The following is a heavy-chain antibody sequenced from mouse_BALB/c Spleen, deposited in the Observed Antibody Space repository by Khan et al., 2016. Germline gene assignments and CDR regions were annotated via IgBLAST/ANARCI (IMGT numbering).Heavy chain of an antibody. CDR2: IRNKANGYTT. Sequence: EVQLQESGGGLVQPGGSLRLSCATSGFTFTDYYMSWVRQPPGKALEWLGFIRNKANGYTTEYSASVKGRFTISRDNSQSILYLQMNTLRAEDSATYYCARDRGRGGFDYWGQGTTLTVSS. CDR3: ARDRGRGGFDY. J-gene: IGHJ2*01. V-gene: IGHV7-3*02. CDR1: GFTFTDYY.